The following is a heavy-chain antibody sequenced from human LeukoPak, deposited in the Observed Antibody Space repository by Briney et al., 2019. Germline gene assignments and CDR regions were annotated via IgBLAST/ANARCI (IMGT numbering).Heavy chain of an antibody. CDR3: ARLSSLANIAARGRTWLDP. D-gene: IGHD6-6*01. J-gene: IGHJ5*02. Sequence: SQTLSLTCTVSGGSINNSYWTWIRQPPGKGLEWIGHIYYSGSTNYSPSLKSRVTISVDTSKNQFSLKLSSVTAADTAVYYCARLSSLANIAARGRTWLDPWGQGSLVTVSS. CDR1: GGSINNSY. V-gene: IGHV4-59*01. CDR2: IYYSGST.